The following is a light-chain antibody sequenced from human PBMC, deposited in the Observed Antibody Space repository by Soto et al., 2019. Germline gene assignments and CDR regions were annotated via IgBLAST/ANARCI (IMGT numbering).Light chain of an antibody. J-gene: IGLJ3*02. CDR2: DVS. CDR3: SSYTSSSTWV. V-gene: IGLV2-14*01. Sequence: QSALPQPASVSGSPGQSITISCTGTSSDVGGYNYVSWYQQHPGKAPKLMIYDVSNRPSGVSNRFSGSKSGNTASLTISGLQAEDEAEYYCSSYTSSSTWVFGGGTKLTVL. CDR1: SSDVGGYNY.